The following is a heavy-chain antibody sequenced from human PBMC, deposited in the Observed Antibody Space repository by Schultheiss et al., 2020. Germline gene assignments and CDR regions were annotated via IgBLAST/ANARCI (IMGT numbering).Heavy chain of an antibody. CDR2: IKQDGSEK. J-gene: IGHJ4*02. D-gene: IGHD6-13*01. V-gene: IGHV3-7*03. CDR1: GFTFSSYW. CDR3: VRDDGTSSSFDY. Sequence: GGSLRLSCAASGFTFSSYWMSWVRQAPGKGLEWVANIKQDGSEKYYVDSVKGRFTISRDNAKNSLYLQMNSLRAEDTALYHCVRDDGTSSSFDYWGQGTLVTVSS.